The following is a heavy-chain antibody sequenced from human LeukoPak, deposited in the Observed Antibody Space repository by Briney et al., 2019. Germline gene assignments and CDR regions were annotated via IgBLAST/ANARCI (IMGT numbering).Heavy chain of an antibody. V-gene: IGHV3-74*01. D-gene: IGHD3-10*01. CDR3: ARGMTYYHGSGKFDY. CDR1: GFTFSNFW. CDR2: INTVGSYT. Sequence: PRGSPRLSCAVSGFTFSNFWMHWVRQTLGKGLVWVSRINTVGSYTDYAHSVKGRFTISRDKAKNTLYLQMNSLRAEDMAVYYCARGMTYYHGSGKFDYWGQGTLVTVSS. J-gene: IGHJ4*02.